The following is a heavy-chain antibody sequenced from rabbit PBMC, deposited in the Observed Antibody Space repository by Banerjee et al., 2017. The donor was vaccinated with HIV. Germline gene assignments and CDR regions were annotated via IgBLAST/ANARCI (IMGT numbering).Heavy chain of an antibody. CDR3: ARDAGYAGSNL. J-gene: IGHJ4*01. D-gene: IGHD4-2*01. CDR2: IYTGTSGST. CDR1: GFDLSSYYY. V-gene: IGHV1S45*01. Sequence: QEQLEESGGGLVKPEGSLTLTCKASGFDLSSYYYICWVRQAPEKGLELIACIYTGTSGSTWYANWAKGRFTISKTSSTTVTLQMTSLTAADTATYFCARDAGYAGSNLWGPGTLVTVS.